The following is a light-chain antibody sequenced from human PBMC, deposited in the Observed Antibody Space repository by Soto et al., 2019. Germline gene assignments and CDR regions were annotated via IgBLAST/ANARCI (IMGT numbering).Light chain of an antibody. CDR1: QSISSW. V-gene: IGKV1-5*01. Sequence: DIQITQSPSTLYASVEDGVTNTCRASQSISSWLAWYQQKPGKAPKLLISDASSLQSWVPSRVSGSGAGTEFTLIIRSLQPDDFATYYCQQCNSYPCTFGQGTQVEIK. CDR2: DAS. J-gene: IGKJ1*01. CDR3: QQCNSYPCT.